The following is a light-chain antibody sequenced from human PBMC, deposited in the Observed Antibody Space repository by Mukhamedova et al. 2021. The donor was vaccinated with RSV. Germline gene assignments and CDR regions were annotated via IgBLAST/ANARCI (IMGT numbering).Light chain of an antibody. Sequence: RASQSVSSNLAWYQQKPGQAPRLLIYGASTRATGIPARFSGSGSGTEFTLTISSMQSEDFAVYYCQQYNNWRTFGQGTKLEIK. CDR3: QQYNNWRT. CDR2: GAS. V-gene: IGKV3-15*01. J-gene: IGKJ2*01. CDR1: QSVSSN.